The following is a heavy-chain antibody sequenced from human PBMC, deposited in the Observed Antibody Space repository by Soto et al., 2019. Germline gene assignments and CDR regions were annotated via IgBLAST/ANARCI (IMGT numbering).Heavy chain of an antibody. Sequence: AXGSLRRPCAISGFNVMSEWMSSVGQAAGKGLEWVASIKEDGSEIYYLHSVRGRVSISRDSAGNALHLTMNYLSAEDTGVYFCARDIGFDYVNWGQGTLVTVSS. J-gene: IGHJ4*02. V-gene: IGHV3-7*01. CDR3: ARDIGFDYVN. D-gene: IGHD3-16*01. CDR2: IKEDGSEI. CDR1: GFNVMSEW.